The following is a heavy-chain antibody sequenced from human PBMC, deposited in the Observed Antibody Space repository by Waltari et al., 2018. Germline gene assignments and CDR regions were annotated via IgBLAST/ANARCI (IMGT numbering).Heavy chain of an antibody. D-gene: IGHD5-18*01. CDR3: AREDTAMVIDY. J-gene: IGHJ4*02. CDR1: GGSISSSSYY. Sequence: QLQLQESGPGLVKPSETLSLTCTVSGGSISSSSYYWGWIRQPPGKGLEWIGSIYYSGITYYNPSLKSRVTISVDTSKNQFSLKLSSVTAADTAVYYCAREDTAMVIDYWGQGTLVTVSS. V-gene: IGHV4-39*07. CDR2: IYYSGIT.